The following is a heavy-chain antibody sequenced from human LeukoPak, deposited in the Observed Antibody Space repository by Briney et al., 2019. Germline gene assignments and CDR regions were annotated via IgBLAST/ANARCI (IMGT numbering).Heavy chain of an antibody. V-gene: IGHV3-23*01. CDR1: GSTFSSYA. Sequence: GGSLRLSCAASGSTFSSYAMSWVRQAPGKGLEWVSAISGSGGSTYYADSVKGRFTISRDNSKNTLYLQMNSLRAEDTAVYYCNSYVAGRGPFDYWGQGTLVTVSS. CDR3: NSYVAGRGPFDY. D-gene: IGHD6-19*01. CDR2: ISGSGGST. J-gene: IGHJ4*02.